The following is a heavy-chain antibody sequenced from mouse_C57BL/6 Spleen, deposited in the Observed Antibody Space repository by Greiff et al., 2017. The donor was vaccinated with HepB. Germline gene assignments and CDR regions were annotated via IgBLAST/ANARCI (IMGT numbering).Heavy chain of an antibody. CDR1: GYAFSSYW. CDR2: IYPGDGDT. V-gene: IGHV1-80*01. Sequence: QVQLQQSGAELVKPGASVKISCKASGYAFSSYWMNWVKQRPGKGLEWIGQIYPGDGDTNYNGKFKGKATLTADKSSSTAYLQLSSLTSEDSAVYFCASATVVATDYYAMDYWGQGTSVTVSS. CDR3: ASATVVATDYYAMDY. J-gene: IGHJ4*01. D-gene: IGHD1-1*01.